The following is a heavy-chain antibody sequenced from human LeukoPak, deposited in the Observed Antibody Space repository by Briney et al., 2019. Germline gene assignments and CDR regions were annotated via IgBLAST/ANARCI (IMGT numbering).Heavy chain of an antibody. CDR1: GFTFSSYG. J-gene: IGHJ6*03. CDR2: ISSSSSYI. Sequence: GGTLRLSCAASGFTFSSYGMSWVRQAPGKGLEWVSFISSSSSYIYYADSVKGRFTISRDNAKNSLYLQMNSLRAEDTAVYYCARSEMGYYNYYMDVWGKGTTVTISS. V-gene: IGHV3-21*01. CDR3: ARSEMGYYNYYMDV. D-gene: IGHD5-24*01.